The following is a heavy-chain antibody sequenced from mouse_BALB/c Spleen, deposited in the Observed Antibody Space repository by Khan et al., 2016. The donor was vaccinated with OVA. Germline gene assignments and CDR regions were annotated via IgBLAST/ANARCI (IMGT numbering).Heavy chain of an antibody. CDR3: ARPYYGSAWFAY. V-gene: IGHV2-9*02. J-gene: IGHJ3*01. Sequence: QVQLEESGPGLVAPSQNLSLICTVSGFSLINYGVHWIRQPPGKGLEWLGVLWAGGSTNYNSALMSRLSITKDNSKSQVFLKMNSLQTDDTAMYFCARPYYGSAWFAYWGQGTLVTVSA. D-gene: IGHD1-1*01. CDR2: LWAGGST. CDR1: GFSLINYG.